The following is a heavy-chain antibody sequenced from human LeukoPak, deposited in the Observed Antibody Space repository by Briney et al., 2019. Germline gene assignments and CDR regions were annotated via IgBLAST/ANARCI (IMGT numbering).Heavy chain of an antibody. CDR2: IYSGGST. CDR3: AKAPVTTCSGAHCYPFDY. J-gene: IGHJ4*02. V-gene: IGHV3-53*01. CDR1: GFTVSSNY. Sequence: GGSLRLSCAASGFTVSSNYMSWVRQAPGKGLEWVSVIYSGGSTYYADSVKGRFTISRDSSKNTLYPQMNRLRAEDAAVYYCAKAPVTTCSGAHCYPFDYWGQGTLVTVSS. D-gene: IGHD2-15*01.